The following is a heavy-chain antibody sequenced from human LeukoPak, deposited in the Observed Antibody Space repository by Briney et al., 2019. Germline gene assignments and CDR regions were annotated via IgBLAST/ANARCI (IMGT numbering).Heavy chain of an antibody. J-gene: IGHJ6*03. Sequence: PGRSLRLSCAASGFTFDDYAMHWVRQAPGKGLEWVSGISWNTGSIGYADSVKGRFTISRDNSKNTLYLQMNSLRAEDTAVYYCARCGRMIAAAGPTYYYYYMDVWGKGTTVTVSS. V-gene: IGHV3-9*01. CDR3: ARCGRMIAAAGPTYYYYYMDV. CDR1: GFTFDDYA. CDR2: ISWNTGSI. D-gene: IGHD6-13*01.